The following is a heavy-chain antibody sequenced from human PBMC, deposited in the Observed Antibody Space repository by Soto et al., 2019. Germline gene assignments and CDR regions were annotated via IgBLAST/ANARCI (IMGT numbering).Heavy chain of an antibody. J-gene: IGHJ5*02. CDR2: FDPEDGET. D-gene: IGHD2-2*01. Sequence: GASVKVSCKVSGYTLTELSMHWVRQAPGKGLEWMGGFDPEDGETIYAQKFQGRVTMTEDTSTDTAYMELSSLRSDDTAVYYCARDPGYCSSTSCFSNWFDPWGQGTLVTVSS. CDR1: GYTLTELS. V-gene: IGHV1-24*01. CDR3: ARDPGYCSSTSCFSNWFDP.